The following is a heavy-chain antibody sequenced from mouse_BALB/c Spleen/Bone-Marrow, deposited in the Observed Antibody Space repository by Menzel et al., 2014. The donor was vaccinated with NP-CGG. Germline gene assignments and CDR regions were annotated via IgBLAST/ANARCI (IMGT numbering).Heavy chain of an antibody. CDR3: VRGIYYYGSNYKNSALDY. V-gene: IGHV10-1*02. CDR1: GFTFXTFA. J-gene: IGHJ4*01. Sequence: DVQLVESGGGLVQPKGLLKLSCAASGFTFXTFAMNWVRQAPGKGLECVARIRSKSNNFATYYADSVKDRFTISRDDSQSMLYLLMNNLKTEDTAMYYCVRGIYYYGSNYKNSALDYWGQGTSVTVSS. D-gene: IGHD1-1*01. CDR2: IRSKSNNFAT.